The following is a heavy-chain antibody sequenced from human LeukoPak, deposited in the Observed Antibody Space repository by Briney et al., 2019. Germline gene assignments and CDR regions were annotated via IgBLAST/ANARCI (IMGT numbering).Heavy chain of an antibody. V-gene: IGHV3-30*02. D-gene: IGHD5-12*01. Sequence: GGSLRLSCAASGFTFSGYGMHWVRQAPGKGLEWVAFVRYDSSNKYYADSVKGRFTVSRDNSKNMLYLQMNSLRAEDTAVYYCARQMGYSGYERPESYYMDVWGKGTTVTISS. CDR3: ARQMGYSGYERPESYYMDV. J-gene: IGHJ6*03. CDR2: VRYDSSNK. CDR1: GFTFSGYG.